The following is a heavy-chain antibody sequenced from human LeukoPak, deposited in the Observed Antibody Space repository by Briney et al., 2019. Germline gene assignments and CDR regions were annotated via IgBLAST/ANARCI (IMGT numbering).Heavy chain of an antibody. J-gene: IGHJ4*02. D-gene: IGHD2-15*01. CDR3: ARDKGYCTGGNCYSYFDY. CDR2: IWSDGSRK. CDR1: GISFSSSG. Sequence: GGSLRLSCAASGISFSSSGMQWVRQAPGKGLEWVAVIWSDGSRKYYADSVKGRFTISRDNSKNTLYPQMDSLTAEDTAVYYCARDKGYCTGGNCYSYFDYWGQGTLVSVSS. V-gene: IGHV3-33*01.